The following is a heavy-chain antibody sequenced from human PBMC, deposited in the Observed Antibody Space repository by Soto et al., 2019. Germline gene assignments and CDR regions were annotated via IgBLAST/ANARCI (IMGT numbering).Heavy chain of an antibody. Sequence: GASVKVSCKASGYTFTNYGITWVRQAPGQGLEWMGIINPSGGSTNYLQKFQGRITMTRDTSTSTVYMELSSLRSEDTAVYFCARADYYDSSGFYYDCWGQGSLVTVS. D-gene: IGHD3-22*01. J-gene: IGHJ4*02. CDR1: GYTFTNYG. CDR2: INPSGGST. V-gene: IGHV1-46*01. CDR3: ARADYYDSSGFYYDC.